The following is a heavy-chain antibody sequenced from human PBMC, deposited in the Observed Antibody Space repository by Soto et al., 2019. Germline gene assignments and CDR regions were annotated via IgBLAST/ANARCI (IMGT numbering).Heavy chain of an antibody. CDR3: ARDIVVVVGTGVGYYYGMDV. J-gene: IGHJ6*02. D-gene: IGHD2-15*01. CDR1: GFTFSSYA. CDR2: ISYDGSNK. V-gene: IGHV3-30-3*01. Sequence: GGSLRLSCAASGFTFSSYAMHWVRQAPGKGLEWVAVISYDGSNKYYADSVKGRFTISRDNSKNTLYLQMNSLRAEDTAVYYCARDIVVVVGTGVGYYYGMDVWGQGTTVTV.